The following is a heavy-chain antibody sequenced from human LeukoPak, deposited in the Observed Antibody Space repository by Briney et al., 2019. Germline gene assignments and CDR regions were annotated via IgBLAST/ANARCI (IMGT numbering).Heavy chain of an antibody. CDR1: GGTFSSYA. D-gene: IGHD3-22*01. Sequence: ASVKVSCKASGGTFSSYAISWVRQAPGQGLEWMGGIIPIFGTANYAQKFQGRVTITADESTSTAYMELSSLRSEDTAVYYCARGYYDSSGYYHLDYWGQGTLVTASS. J-gene: IGHJ4*02. V-gene: IGHV1-69*13. CDR3: ARGYYDSSGYYHLDY. CDR2: IIPIFGTA.